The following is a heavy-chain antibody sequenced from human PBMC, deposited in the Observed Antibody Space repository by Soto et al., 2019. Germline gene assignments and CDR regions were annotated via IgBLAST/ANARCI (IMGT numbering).Heavy chain of an antibody. Sequence: QVQLVQSGAEVKKPGASVKVSCKASGYTFTGYYMHWVRQAPGQGLEWMGWINPNSGGTNYAQKFQGWVTMTRDTYISPADMGRSRLRSDDTAVYYCARAIAAAGTRWFDPWGQGTLVTVSS. J-gene: IGHJ5*02. D-gene: IGHD6-13*01. V-gene: IGHV1-2*04. CDR2: INPNSGGT. CDR1: GYTFTGYY. CDR3: ARAIAAAGTRWFDP.